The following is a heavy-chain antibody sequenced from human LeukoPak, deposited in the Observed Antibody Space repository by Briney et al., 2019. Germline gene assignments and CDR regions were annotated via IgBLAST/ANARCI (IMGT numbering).Heavy chain of an antibody. D-gene: IGHD1-7*01. CDR3: ARYLNSASWYFDL. J-gene: IGHJ2*01. CDR2: ISSSGSTI. Sequence: GGSLRLSCAASGFTFSDYYMSWIRQAPGKGLEWVSYISSSGSTIYYADSVKGRFTISRDNAKNSLYLQMNSLRAEDTAIYYCARYLNSASWYFDLWGRGTLVTVSS. CDR1: GFTFSDYY. V-gene: IGHV3-11*01.